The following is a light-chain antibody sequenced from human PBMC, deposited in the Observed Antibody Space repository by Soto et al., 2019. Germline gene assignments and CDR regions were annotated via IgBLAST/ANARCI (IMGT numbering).Light chain of an antibody. CDR2: WAS. Sequence: DIVMTQSPDSLAVSLGERATINCKSSQSVLYSSNNKNYLAWYQQKPGQPPKLLIYWASTRESGVPGRFSGSGSGTDVTLNISSLQAEDVAVYFCQQYYTTPWTVGQGTKVEIK. CDR3: QQYYTTPWT. J-gene: IGKJ1*01. V-gene: IGKV4-1*01. CDR1: QSVLYSSNNKNY.